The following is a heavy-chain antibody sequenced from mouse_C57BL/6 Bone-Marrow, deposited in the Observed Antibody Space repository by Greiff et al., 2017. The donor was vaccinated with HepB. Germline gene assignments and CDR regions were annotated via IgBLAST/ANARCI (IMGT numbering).Heavy chain of an antibody. D-gene: IGHD4-1*01. V-gene: IGHV5-4*01. CDR2: ISDGGSYT. Sequence: EVQRVESGGGLVKPGGSLKLSCAASGFTFSSYAMSWVRQTPEKRLEWVATISDGGSYTYYPDNVKGRFTISRDNAKNNLYLQMSHLKSEDTAMYYCARDRPGTGFAYWGQGTLVTVSA. CDR3: ARDRPGTGFAY. J-gene: IGHJ3*01. CDR1: GFTFSSYA.